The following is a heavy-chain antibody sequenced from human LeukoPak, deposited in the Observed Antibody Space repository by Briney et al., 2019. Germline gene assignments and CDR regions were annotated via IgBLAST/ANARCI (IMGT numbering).Heavy chain of an antibody. CDR2: ITSSSAYI. J-gene: IGHJ5*01. Sequence: SGGSLRLSCAASGFTFSRYTMGWVRQAPGKGLEWVASITSSSAYIHYADSMKGRFTISRDDAKNSLHLQMNSLRAEDTAVYYCARDRWEPDNRFDSWGQGILVTVSS. CDR1: GFTFSRYT. CDR3: ARDRWEPDNRFDS. D-gene: IGHD1-26*01. V-gene: IGHV3-21*01.